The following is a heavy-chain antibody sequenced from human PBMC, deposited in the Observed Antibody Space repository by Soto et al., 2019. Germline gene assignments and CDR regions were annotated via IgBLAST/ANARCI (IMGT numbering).Heavy chain of an antibody. J-gene: IGHJ6*02. V-gene: IGHV1-8*01. D-gene: IGHD3-16*01. CDR3: ARGNPFNYAGFDV. Sequence: ASLKVSCKASAYTFSDFDINWLREASGQGPEWMGWMNAKSGDTFFAQRFQGKFNMTWDTSLSTAYMEVGSLTSDDTAMYYCARGNPFNYAGFDVWGQGTTVTVYS. CDR1: AYTFSDFD. CDR2: MNAKSGDT.